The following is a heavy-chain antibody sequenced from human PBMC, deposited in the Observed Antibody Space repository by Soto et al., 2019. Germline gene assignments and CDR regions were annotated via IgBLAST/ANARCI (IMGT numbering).Heavy chain of an antibody. J-gene: IGHJ3*02. Sequence: VGSLRLSCAASAFTFSSYRMSWVRQAPGKGLEWVSTINDSGENTYYTDSVKGRFTISRDNSKNTLYLQINSLRAEDTAVYYCKTFAPYEAFDIWGQGTMVTVSS. V-gene: IGHV3-23*01. CDR2: INDSGENT. CDR1: AFTFSSYR. CDR3: KTFAPYEAFDI.